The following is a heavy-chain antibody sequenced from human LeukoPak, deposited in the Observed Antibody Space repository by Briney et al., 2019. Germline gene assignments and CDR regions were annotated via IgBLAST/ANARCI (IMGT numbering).Heavy chain of an antibody. D-gene: IGHD3-22*01. CDR2: IIIIVDTA. Sequence: SVRVSCKASGGTFSSHGVSWVRQAPGQGLEWMGGIIIIVDTAKYAQKFQGRVTITADESTNTAYMELSSLRSEDTAVYYCARAGDSSGYNDYWGQGTLVTVSS. J-gene: IGHJ4*02. V-gene: IGHV1-69*13. CDR1: GGTFSSHG. CDR3: ARAGDSSGYNDY.